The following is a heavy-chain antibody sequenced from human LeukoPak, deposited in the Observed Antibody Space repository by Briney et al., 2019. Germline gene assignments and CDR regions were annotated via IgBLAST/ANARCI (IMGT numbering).Heavy chain of an antibody. Sequence: GGALRLSCAASGFTFSSYEMNWVRQAPGKGLEWVSYISSSGSTIYYADSVKGRFTISRDNAKNSLYLQMNSLRAEDTAVYYCARDPADYYGSGSYRGDWGQGTLVTVSS. J-gene: IGHJ4*02. CDR2: ISSSGSTI. D-gene: IGHD3-10*01. CDR3: ARDPADYYGSGSYRGD. V-gene: IGHV3-48*03. CDR1: GFTFSSYE.